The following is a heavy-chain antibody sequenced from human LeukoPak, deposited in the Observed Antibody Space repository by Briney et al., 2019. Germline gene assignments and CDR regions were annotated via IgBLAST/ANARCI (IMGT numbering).Heavy chain of an antibody. Sequence: KPSETLSLTCTVSGGSISSYYWSWIRQPAGKGLEWIGRIYTSGSTNYNPSLKSRVTMSVDTSKNQFSLKLSSVTAADTAVYYCARDDDFWSGEPYYMDVWGKGTTVTVSS. CDR1: GGSISSYY. V-gene: IGHV4-4*07. CDR3: ARDDDFWSGEPYYMDV. J-gene: IGHJ6*03. CDR2: IYTSGST. D-gene: IGHD3-3*01.